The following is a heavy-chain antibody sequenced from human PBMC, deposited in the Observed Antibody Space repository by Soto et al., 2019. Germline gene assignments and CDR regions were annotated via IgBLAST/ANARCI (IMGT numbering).Heavy chain of an antibody. Sequence: QVQLVQSGAEVKKPGASVKVSCKASGYTFTSYGISWVRQAPGQGLEWMGWISAYNGNTNYAQKLQGRVTMTTDTSKSIAYMEVRNLRSDDTAVYYCAGDGARGENYYYSGMDVWCQETTVTVSS. CDR1: GYTFTSYG. V-gene: IGHV1-18*01. CDR2: ISAYNGNT. J-gene: IGHJ6*02. D-gene: IGHD2-15*01. CDR3: AGDGARGENYYYSGMDV.